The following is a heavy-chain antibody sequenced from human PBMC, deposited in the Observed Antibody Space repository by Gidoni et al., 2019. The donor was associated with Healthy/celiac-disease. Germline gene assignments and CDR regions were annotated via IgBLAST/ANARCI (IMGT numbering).Heavy chain of an antibody. CDR2: ISSSSSYI. Sequence: EVQLVESGGGLFKPGGSLRLSCAASGFTFSSYSMNWVRQAPGKGLEWVSSISSSSSYIYYADSVKGRFTISRDNAKNSLYLQMNSLRAEDTAVYYCAREYSSGWDYYYGMDVWGQGTTVTVSS. D-gene: IGHD6-19*01. J-gene: IGHJ6*02. CDR3: AREYSSGWDYYYGMDV. V-gene: IGHV3-21*01. CDR1: GFTFSSYS.